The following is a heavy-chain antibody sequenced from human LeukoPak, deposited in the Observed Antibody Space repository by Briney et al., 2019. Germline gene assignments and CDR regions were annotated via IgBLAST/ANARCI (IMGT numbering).Heavy chain of an antibody. CDR3: VRSAFHAGSGNYYDY. CDR2: ISGSAHKI. CDR1: GITFSNYA. D-gene: IGHD3-22*01. Sequence: PGGSLRLSCVASGITFSNYAVSWVRQAPEKGLDWVSVISGSAHKIRYADSVKGRFTISRDNAENTLYLQMNSLRVEDTAVYYCVRSAFHAGSGNYYDYWGQGTLVTVSS. V-gene: IGHV3-23*01. J-gene: IGHJ4*02.